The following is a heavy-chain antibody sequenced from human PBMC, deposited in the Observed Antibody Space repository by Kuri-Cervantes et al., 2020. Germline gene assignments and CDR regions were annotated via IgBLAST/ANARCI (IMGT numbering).Heavy chain of an antibody. CDR3: AKPTWGSPAYFDY. D-gene: IGHD3-16*01. Sequence: GESLKISCAASGFTFSDYYMSWIRQAPGKGLEWVSYISSSGSTIYYADSVKGRFTISRDNSKNTLYLQMNSLRAEDTAVYYCAKPTWGSPAYFDYWGQGTLVTVSS. CDR1: GFTFSDYY. CDR2: ISSSGSTI. J-gene: IGHJ4*02. V-gene: IGHV3-11*01.